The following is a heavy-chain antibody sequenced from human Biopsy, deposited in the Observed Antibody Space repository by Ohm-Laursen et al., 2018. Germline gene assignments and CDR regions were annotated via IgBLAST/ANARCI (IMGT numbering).Heavy chain of an antibody. D-gene: IGHD1-26*01. Sequence: PSQTLSLTCTVSGGSIGSFFWSWIRQPPGKGLERIGYIYYSGSTNYNPSLRSRVTISVDRSKNQFSLELSSVTAADTAVYYCARVGAGAPSIDYFDYWGQGALVTVSS. CDR2: IYYSGST. J-gene: IGHJ4*02. CDR3: ARVGAGAPSIDYFDY. V-gene: IGHV4-59*01. CDR1: GGSIGSFF.